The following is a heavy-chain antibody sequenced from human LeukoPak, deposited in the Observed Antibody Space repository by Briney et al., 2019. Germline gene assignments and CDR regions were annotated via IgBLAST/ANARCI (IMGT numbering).Heavy chain of an antibody. Sequence: GGSLRLSCAASGFTFSSYSMNWVRQAPGKGLEWVSSISSSSSYIYYADSVKGRFTISRGNAKNSLYLQMNSLRAEDTAVYYCARGPYSSGWYVFSTWGQGTLVTVSS. D-gene: IGHD6-19*01. CDR2: ISSSSSYI. J-gene: IGHJ5*02. CDR3: ARGPYSSGWYVFST. CDR1: GFTFSSYS. V-gene: IGHV3-21*01.